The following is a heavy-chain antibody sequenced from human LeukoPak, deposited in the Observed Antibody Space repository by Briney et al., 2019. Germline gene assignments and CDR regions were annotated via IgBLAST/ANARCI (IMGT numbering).Heavy chain of an antibody. CDR1: GGGSISSSSYY. Sequence: SETLSLTCTVSGGGSISSSSYYWGWTRQPPGKGLEWIGSIYYSGSTYYNPSLKSRVTISVDTSKNQFSLRLSSVTAADTAVYYCARPSYCSGTNCYPFDYWGQGTLVTVSS. CDR3: ARPSYCSGTNCYPFDY. J-gene: IGHJ4*02. D-gene: IGHD2-2*01. CDR2: IYYSGST. V-gene: IGHV4-39*01.